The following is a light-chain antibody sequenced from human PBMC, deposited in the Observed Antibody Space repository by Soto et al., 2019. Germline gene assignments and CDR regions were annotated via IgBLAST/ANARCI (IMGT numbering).Light chain of an antibody. Sequence: DIQMTQSPSSLSASVGDRVTITCQASQDISYFLNWYQQKPGKAPKLLIYDASNLEAGVPSRFSGGGSGTDFTCTISGLQPEDLATYYCQQYDHLPPLTFGGGTKVEIK. CDR1: QDISYF. V-gene: IGKV1-33*01. CDR2: DAS. J-gene: IGKJ4*01. CDR3: QQYDHLPPLT.